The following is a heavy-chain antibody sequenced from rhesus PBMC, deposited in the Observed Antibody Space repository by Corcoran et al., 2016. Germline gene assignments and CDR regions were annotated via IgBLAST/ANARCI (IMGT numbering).Heavy chain of an antibody. CDR2: INSGGGST. V-gene: IGHV3S5*01. J-gene: IGHJ4*01. CDR1: GFTFSSYG. Sequence: EVQLVETGGGLVQPGGSLKLSCAASGFTFSSYGMSWVRQAPGKGLEWVSAINSGGGSTYYADSVKGRFPHSRDNSKNTLSLQMNSLRAEDTAVYYCAKGAGYFDYWGQGVLVTVSS. CDR3: AKGAGYFDY.